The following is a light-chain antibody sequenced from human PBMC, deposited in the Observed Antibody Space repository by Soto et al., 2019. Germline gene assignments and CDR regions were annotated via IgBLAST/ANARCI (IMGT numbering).Light chain of an antibody. Sequence: EIVLTQSPATLSLSPGERATLSCRASQSVSSYLAWYQQKPGQAPRLLIYDASNRATGIPARFSGSGSATDFTLTISSLEPEDFAVYYCQQRSNWPPEGTFGPGTKVDIK. CDR3: QQRSNWPPEGT. J-gene: IGKJ3*01. V-gene: IGKV3-11*01. CDR1: QSVSSY. CDR2: DAS.